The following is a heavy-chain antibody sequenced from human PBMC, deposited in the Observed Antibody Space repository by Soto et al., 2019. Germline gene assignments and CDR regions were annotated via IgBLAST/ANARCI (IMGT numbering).Heavy chain of an antibody. CDR1: GFTFTNYN. CDR2: INSISTTI. J-gene: IGHJ6*02. V-gene: IGHV3-48*02. D-gene: IGHD3-10*01. CDR3: AREGLVWVGELTRNYYNQDMDV. Sequence: PGGSLRLSCEASGFTFTNYNMNWVRQAPGKGLEWVSYINSISTTIYYADSVKGRFTISRDNSKNSLYLQMNNLRDEDTAVYYCAREGLVWVGELTRNYYNQDMDVWGQGTTVTVSS.